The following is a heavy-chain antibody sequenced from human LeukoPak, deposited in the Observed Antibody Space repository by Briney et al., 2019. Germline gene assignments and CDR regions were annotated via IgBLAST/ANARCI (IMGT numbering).Heavy chain of an antibody. V-gene: IGHV3-48*04. Sequence: GGSLRLSCAASGFNFSTYNVNWVRQAPGKGLDWVSYISSSSRTRYYADSVKGRFTISRDNAKDSLYLQMNSLRAEDTAVYYCARILELGMKGSGAFDIWGQGTMVTVSS. J-gene: IGHJ3*02. CDR3: ARILELGMKGSGAFDI. CDR1: GFNFSTYN. D-gene: IGHD1-7*01. CDR2: ISSSSRTR.